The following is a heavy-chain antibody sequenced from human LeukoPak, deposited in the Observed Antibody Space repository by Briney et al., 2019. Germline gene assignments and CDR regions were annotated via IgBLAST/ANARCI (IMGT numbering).Heavy chain of an antibody. CDR3: VTWSGPDSEPLNF. Sequence: GGSLRLSCAASGFTFSSYAMSWVRQAPDKGLEWVAHIGPDGNAKYYVDFVKGRFTISRDNAKNSLILQMNSLRAEDTAVYYCVTWSGPDSEPLNFWGQGTLVAVSS. CDR2: IGPDGNAK. V-gene: IGHV3-7*01. D-gene: IGHD3-3*01. CDR1: GFTFSSYA. J-gene: IGHJ4*02.